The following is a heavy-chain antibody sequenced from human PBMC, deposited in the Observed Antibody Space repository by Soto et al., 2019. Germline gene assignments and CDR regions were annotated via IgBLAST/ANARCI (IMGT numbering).Heavy chain of an antibody. Sequence: ASVKVSCKASGGTFSSYAISWVRQATGQGLEWMGWMNPNSGNTGYAQKFQGRVTMTRNTSISTAYMELSSLRSEDTAVYYCGREVSHRYCSGGSCHPQNYYYYGMDVWGQGTTVTVSS. V-gene: IGHV1-8*02. CDR2: MNPNSGNT. J-gene: IGHJ6*02. D-gene: IGHD2-15*01. CDR1: GGTFSSYA. CDR3: GREVSHRYCSGGSCHPQNYYYYGMDV.